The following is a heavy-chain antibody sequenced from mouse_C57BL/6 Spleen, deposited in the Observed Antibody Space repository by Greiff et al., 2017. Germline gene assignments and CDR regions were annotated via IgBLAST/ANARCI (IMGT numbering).Heavy chain of an antibody. Sequence: VQLQQPGAELVRPGSSVKLSCKASGYTFTSYWMDWVKQRPGQGLEWIGNIYPSDSETHYNQKFKDKATLTVDKSSSTAYMQLSSLTSEDSAVYYCARSGYGNYYFDDWGQGTTLTVAS. CDR1: GYTFTSYW. J-gene: IGHJ2*01. CDR3: ARSGYGNYYFDD. V-gene: IGHV1-61*01. CDR2: IYPSDSET. D-gene: IGHD2-10*02.